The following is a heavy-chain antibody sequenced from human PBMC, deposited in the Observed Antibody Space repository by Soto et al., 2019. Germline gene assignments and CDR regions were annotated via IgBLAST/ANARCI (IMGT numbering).Heavy chain of an antibody. D-gene: IGHD3-16*01. CDR2: ISSSGSTI. CDR1: GLTFSDYY. J-gene: IGHJ5*02. V-gene: IGHV3-11*01. CDR3: ARDSPPPGMISGLNWFDP. Sequence: GGSLRLSCAASGLTFSDYYMSWIRQAPGKGLEWVSYISSSGSTIYYADSVKGRFTISRDNAKNSLYLQMNSLRAEDTAVYYCARDSPPPGMISGLNWFDPWGQGTLVTVSS.